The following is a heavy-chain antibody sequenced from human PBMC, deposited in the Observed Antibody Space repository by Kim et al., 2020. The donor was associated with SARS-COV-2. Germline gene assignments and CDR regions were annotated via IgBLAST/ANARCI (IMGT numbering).Heavy chain of an antibody. J-gene: IGHJ6*02. D-gene: IGHD3-10*01. CDR1: GYTFTTYA. CDR3: ARAGGFSGRTQDGMDV. Sequence: ASVKVSCKASGYTFTTYAMHWVRQAPGQRPEWMGWINCGTGNTKYSQRFQDRITITRDTSASSAYMELRSLRSEDTGVYYCARAGGFSGRTQDGMDVWGQ. CDR2: INCGTGNT. V-gene: IGHV1-3*01.